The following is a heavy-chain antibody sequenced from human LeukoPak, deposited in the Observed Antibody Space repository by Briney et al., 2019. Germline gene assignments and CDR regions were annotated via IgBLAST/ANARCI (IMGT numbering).Heavy chain of an antibody. J-gene: IGHJ4*02. CDR2: IRYVGSDT. Sequence: PWGSLSLSCAASGFTFSSYGMHWVRQAPGKGLEWMAVIRYVGSDTYYADSVKGRFTISRDNSQNTMYLQMNSLRAEDTAVYYCARENDYALDYWGQGALVTVTS. D-gene: IGHD4-17*01. CDR3: ARENDYALDY. V-gene: IGHV3-30*12. CDR1: GFTFSSYG.